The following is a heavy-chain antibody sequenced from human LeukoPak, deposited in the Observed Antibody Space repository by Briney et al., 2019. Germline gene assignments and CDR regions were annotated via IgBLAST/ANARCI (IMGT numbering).Heavy chain of an antibody. CDR3: ARHGYYVLTDVQDQYYFDS. Sequence: SETLSLPCDVYGGSFSGYYWSWIRQPPGKGLEWIGEINYSGSTNYNPSLKSRVTISLDTSKNQFSLRLSSVTAADTAVYYWARHGYYVLTDVQDQYYFDSWGQGTLVTVSS. CDR1: GGSFSGYY. V-gene: IGHV4-34*01. D-gene: IGHD2/OR15-2a*01. J-gene: IGHJ4*02. CDR2: INYSGST.